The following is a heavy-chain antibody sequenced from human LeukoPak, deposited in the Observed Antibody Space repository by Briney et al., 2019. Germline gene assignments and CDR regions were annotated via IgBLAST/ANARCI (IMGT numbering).Heavy chain of an antibody. J-gene: IGHJ4*02. D-gene: IGHD4-23*01. CDR1: GGSISSYY. CDR3: ARGNGGNLSY. Sequence: SETLSLTCTVSGGSISSYYWSWIRQPPGKGLEWIGYIYYSGSTNYNPSLKSRVTISVDTSKNQFSLKLSSVTAADTAVYYCARGNGGNLSYWGQGTLVTVPS. CDR2: IYYSGST. V-gene: IGHV4-59*01.